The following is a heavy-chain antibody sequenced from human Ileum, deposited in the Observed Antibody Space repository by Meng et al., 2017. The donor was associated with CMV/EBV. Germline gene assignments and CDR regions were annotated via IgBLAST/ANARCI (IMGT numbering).Heavy chain of an antibody. CDR3: ARGADFGGRGDFDY. D-gene: IGHD4-23*01. J-gene: IGHJ4*02. CDR1: GYTFTNYD. CDR2: MSPYSGHT. Sequence: ASVKVSCKASGYTFTNYDINWVRQATGQGLEWMGWMSPYSGHTGYTQKFQGRVIMTRDTSRSTAYMELSSLRSDDTAVYYCARGADFGGRGDFDYWGQGTLVTVSS. V-gene: IGHV1-8*01.